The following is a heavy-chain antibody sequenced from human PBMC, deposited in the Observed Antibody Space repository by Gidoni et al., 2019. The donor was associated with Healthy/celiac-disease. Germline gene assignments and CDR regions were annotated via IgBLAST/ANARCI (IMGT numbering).Heavy chain of an antibody. V-gene: IGHV3-30-3*01. CDR1: GFTFSSYA. CDR2: ISYDGSNK. J-gene: IGHJ4*02. CDR3: ARPAVGYSSPDY. D-gene: IGHD6-13*01. Sequence: QVQLVESGGGVVQPGRSLRLSCAASGFTFSSYAMHWVRQAPGKGLEWVAVISYDGSNKYYADSVKGRFTISRDNSKNTLYLQMNSLRAEDTAVYYCARPAVGYSSPDYWGQGTLVTVSS.